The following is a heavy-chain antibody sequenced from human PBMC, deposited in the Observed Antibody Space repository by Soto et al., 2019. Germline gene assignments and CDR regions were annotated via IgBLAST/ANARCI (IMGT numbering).Heavy chain of an antibody. CDR1: GFSLTTSGVG. Sequence: QITLKESGPPLVRPTQTLTLTRTFSGFSLTTSGVGVGWIRQPPGKALEWLAVIYWDDDKRYSSSLKSRLTITKDTSKNQVVLTMTNMDPVDTATYYCAHHPYYGLGSYSFDYWGQGTLVTVSS. CDR3: AHHPYYGLGSYSFDY. J-gene: IGHJ4*02. CDR2: IYWDDDK. D-gene: IGHD3-10*01. V-gene: IGHV2-5*02.